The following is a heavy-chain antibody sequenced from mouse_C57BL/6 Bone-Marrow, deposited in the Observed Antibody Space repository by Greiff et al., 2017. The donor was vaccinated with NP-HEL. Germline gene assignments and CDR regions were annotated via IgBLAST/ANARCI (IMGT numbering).Heavy chain of an antibody. Sequence: QVQLQQSGPELVKPGASVKISCKASGYAFTSSWMNWVKQRPGQGLEWIGRIYPGDGGTNYNEKFKGKATLTADKSSSTAYMQLSSLTSEDSAVYFCARANWGLSRFAYWGQGTLVTVAA. J-gene: IGHJ3*01. CDR3: ARANWGLSRFAY. V-gene: IGHV1-82*01. CDR2: IYPGDGGT. D-gene: IGHD4-1*01. CDR1: GYAFTSSW.